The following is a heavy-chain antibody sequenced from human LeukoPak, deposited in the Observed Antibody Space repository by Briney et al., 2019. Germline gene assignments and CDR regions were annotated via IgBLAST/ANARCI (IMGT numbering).Heavy chain of an antibody. CDR1: GFTFSSYA. Sequence: GGSLRLSCAASGFTFSSYAMSWVRQAPGKGLEWVSAISGSGGSTYYADSVKGRFTISRDNSKNTLYLQMNSLRAEDTAVYYCATLWVGLWLGPRDYWGQGTLVTVSS. CDR2: ISGSGGST. CDR3: ATLWVGLWLGPRDY. D-gene: IGHD5-18*01. V-gene: IGHV3-23*01. J-gene: IGHJ4*02.